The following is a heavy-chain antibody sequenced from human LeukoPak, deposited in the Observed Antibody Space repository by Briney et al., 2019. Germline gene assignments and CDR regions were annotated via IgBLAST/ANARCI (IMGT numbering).Heavy chain of an antibody. CDR2: IYYSGST. CDR3: ARQGVYSYGYVGY. Sequence: PSETLSLTCTVSGGSISSSSYYWGWIGQPPGKGLEWIGSIYYSGSTYYNPSLKSRVAISVDTSKNQFSLKLSSVTAADTAVYYCARQGVYSYGYVGYWGQGTLVTVSS. CDR1: GGSISSSSYY. D-gene: IGHD5-18*01. J-gene: IGHJ4*02. V-gene: IGHV4-39*01.